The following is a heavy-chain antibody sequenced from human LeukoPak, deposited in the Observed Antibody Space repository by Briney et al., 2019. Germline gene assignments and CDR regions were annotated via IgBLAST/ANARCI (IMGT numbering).Heavy chain of an antibody. CDR1: GGSFSGYY. Sequence: PSETLSITCVVSGGSFSGYYWTWIRQPPGKGLEWIGEINHSGSANYNPSLKSRVTISLDTSKNQFSLKLSSVTAADTAVYYCARGQGTVTTHWGQGTLVTVSS. CDR3: ARGQGTVTTH. J-gene: IGHJ4*02. CDR2: INHSGSA. D-gene: IGHD4-17*01. V-gene: IGHV4-34*01.